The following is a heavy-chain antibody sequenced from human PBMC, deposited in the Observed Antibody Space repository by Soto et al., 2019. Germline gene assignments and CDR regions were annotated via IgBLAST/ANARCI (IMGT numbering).Heavy chain of an antibody. CDR1: GDSISSGGYS. V-gene: IGHV4-30-2*01. D-gene: IGHD3-22*01. CDR2: IYRTGSA. Sequence: QVHLQESGSGLVKPSQNLSLTCTVSGDSISSGGYSWSWIRQPPRKALEWIGYIYRTGSASYSPALKSRVTISVDRSRNQFSLSLSSVTAADTAIYYCARAHCGPSGYYFDSWGQGTLFTVSS. CDR3: ARAHCGPSGYYFDS. J-gene: IGHJ4*02.